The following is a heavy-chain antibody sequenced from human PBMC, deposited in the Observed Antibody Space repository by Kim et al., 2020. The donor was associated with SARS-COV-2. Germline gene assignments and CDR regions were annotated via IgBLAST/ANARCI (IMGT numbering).Heavy chain of an antibody. CDR1: GGSFSGYY. J-gene: IGHJ5*02. CDR3: ARGMIVVVIKKGDWFDP. V-gene: IGHV4-34*01. D-gene: IGHD3-22*01. Sequence: SETLSLTCAVYGGSFSGYYWSWIRQPPGKGLEWIGEINHSGSTNYNPSLKSRVTISVDTSKNQFSLKLSSVTAADTAVYYCARGMIVVVIKKGDWFDPWGQGTLVTVSS. CDR2: INHSGST.